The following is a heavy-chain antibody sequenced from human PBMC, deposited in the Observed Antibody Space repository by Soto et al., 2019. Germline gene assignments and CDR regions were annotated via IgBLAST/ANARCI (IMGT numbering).Heavy chain of an antibody. D-gene: IGHD2-21*01. J-gene: IGHJ5*02. Sequence: QVQLVQSGAEVKKPGASVKVSCKASGVTLSDYPINWVRQAPGQGLEWMGGLLPIFGTTIYAQKFQGRLTITSDESTNTAYMELSDLRPEDTAIFNCARGYCGYETCNNWILNWLDPWGQGTLVTVSS. CDR2: LLPIFGTT. CDR3: ARGYCGYETCNNWILNWLDP. V-gene: IGHV1-69*01. CDR1: GVTLSDYP.